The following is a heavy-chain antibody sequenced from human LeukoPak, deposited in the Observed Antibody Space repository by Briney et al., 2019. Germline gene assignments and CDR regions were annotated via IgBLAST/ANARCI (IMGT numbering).Heavy chain of an antibody. V-gene: IGHV4-34*01. CDR1: GGSFSGYY. CDR3: ASYGDSSGYSYYFDY. CDR2: INHSGST. J-gene: IGHJ4*02. D-gene: IGHD3-22*01. Sequence: SETLSLTCAVYGGSFSGYYWSWIRQPPGKGLEWIGEINHSGSTNYNPSLKSRVTISVDTSKNQFSLKLSSVTAADTAVYYCASYGDSSGYSYYFDYWGQGTLVTVSS.